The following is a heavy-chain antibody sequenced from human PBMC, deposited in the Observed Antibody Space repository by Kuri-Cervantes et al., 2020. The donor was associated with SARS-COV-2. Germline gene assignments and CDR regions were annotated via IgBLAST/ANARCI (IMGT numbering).Heavy chain of an antibody. J-gene: IGHJ6*02. CDR3: ARDLIYCSSTSCYYYYYGMDV. Sequence: ASVKVSCKASGYTFSTYPLHWVRQAPGQGLEWMGWISAYNGNTNYAQKLQGRVTMTTDTSTSTAYMELRSLRSDDTAVYYCARDLIYCSSTSCYYYYYGMDVWGQGTTVTVSS. CDR1: GYTFSTYP. CDR2: ISAYNGNT. V-gene: IGHV1-18*01. D-gene: IGHD2-2*01.